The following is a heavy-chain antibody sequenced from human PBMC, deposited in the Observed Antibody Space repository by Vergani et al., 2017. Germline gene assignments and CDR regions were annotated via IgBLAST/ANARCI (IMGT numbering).Heavy chain of an antibody. Sequence: EVQLVQSGAEVKKPGESLRISCKGSGYSFTSYWISWVRQMPGKGLEWMGIIYPGDSDTRYSPSFQGQVTISADKSISTAYLQWSSLKASDTAMYYCARRRGSDYGDLFGFDPWGQGTLVTVSS. CDR3: ARRRGSDYGDLFGFDP. V-gene: IGHV5-51*01. CDR2: IYPGDSDT. D-gene: IGHD4-17*01. CDR1: GYSFTSYW. J-gene: IGHJ5*02.